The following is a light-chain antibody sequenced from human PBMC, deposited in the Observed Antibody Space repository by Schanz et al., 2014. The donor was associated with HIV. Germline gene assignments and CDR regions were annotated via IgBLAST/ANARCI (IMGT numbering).Light chain of an antibody. J-gene: IGLJ2*01. V-gene: IGLV1-44*01. CDR2: NNN. CDR1: SANIGSNN. CDR3: AAWDVNLNGPV. Sequence: QSVVTQPPSASGPPGQGVTISCSGGSANIGSNNVNWYKQLPGTTPKLLIYNNNQRPSGVPDRISGSKSGTSASLAISGLQSEDEADYYCAAWDVNLNGPVFGGGTKLTVL.